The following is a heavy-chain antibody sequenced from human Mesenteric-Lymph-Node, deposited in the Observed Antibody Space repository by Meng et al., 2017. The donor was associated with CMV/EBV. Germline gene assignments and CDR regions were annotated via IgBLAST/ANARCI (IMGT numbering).Heavy chain of an antibody. CDR1: GFTLNDYN. D-gene: IGHD1-14*01. Sequence: GGSLRLSCVASGFTLNDYNMNWIRQAPGKGLEWVSHITRSGSTMYYADSVKGRFTISRDNAKNSLYLQMNSLRAEDTALYYCAKDIRRRQYYYYGMDVWGQGTTVTVSS. V-gene: IGHV3-11*01. CDR2: ITRSGSTM. CDR3: AKDIRRRQYYYYGMDV. J-gene: IGHJ6*02.